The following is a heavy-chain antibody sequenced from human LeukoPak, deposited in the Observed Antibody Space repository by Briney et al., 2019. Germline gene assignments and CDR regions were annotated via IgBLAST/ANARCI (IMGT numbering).Heavy chain of an antibody. CDR1: GGTFSSYA. V-gene: IGHV1-69*01. D-gene: IGHD1-14*01. J-gene: IGHJ3*02. CDR2: IIPIFGTA. CDR3: ARGGPESITDAFDI. Sequence: SVKVSCKASGGTFSSYAISWVRQAPGQGLEWMGGIIPIFGTANYAQKFQGRVTITADESTSTAYMELSSLRSEDTAVYYCARGGPESITDAFDIWGQGTMVTVSS.